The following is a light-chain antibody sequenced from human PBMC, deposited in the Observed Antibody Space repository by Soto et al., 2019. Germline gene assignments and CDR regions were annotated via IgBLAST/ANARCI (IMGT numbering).Light chain of an antibody. V-gene: IGKV4-1*01. CDR1: QSILSGSNNKNY. J-gene: IGKJ2*01. CDR2: WAS. CDR3: QQYYRAPYT. Sequence: DIVMTQSPDSLAVSLGERATINCTSSQSILSGSNNKNYLAWYRQRPGQPPELLISWASTRESGVSDRFSGSESGTDFTLTISSLQAEDVALYYCQQYYRAPYTFGQGTKREVK.